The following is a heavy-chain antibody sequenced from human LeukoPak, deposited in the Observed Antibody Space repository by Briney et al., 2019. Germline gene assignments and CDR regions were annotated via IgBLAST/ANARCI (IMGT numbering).Heavy chain of an antibody. CDR2: ISPGGGTT. CDR1: GFTFDDHA. CDR3: TKSRSGSSNWALQVFDN. D-gene: IGHD4-11*01. Sequence: GGSLRLSCAASGFTFDDHAMHWVRQAPGKGLEWVSTISPGGGTTYYAESMKGRFTISRDNSKSTLYLEMNSLRAEDTAVYYCTKSRSGSSNWALQVFDNWGQGALVTVSS. V-gene: IGHV3-23*01. J-gene: IGHJ4*02.